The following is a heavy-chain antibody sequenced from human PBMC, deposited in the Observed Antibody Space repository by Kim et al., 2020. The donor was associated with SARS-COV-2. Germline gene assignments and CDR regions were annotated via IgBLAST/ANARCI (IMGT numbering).Heavy chain of an antibody. V-gene: IGHV4-4*07. CDR2: IYTSGST. CDR3: SCAWYYDYACAVLGY. CDR1: GGSISSYY. Sequence: SETLSLTCTVSGGSISSYYWSWIRQPAGKGLEWIGRIYTSGSTNYNPALKILVTMSLDTSTNQLSFNLSPVTVADAAVDYYSCAWYYDYACAVLGY. J-gene: IGHJ4*03. D-gene: IGHD3-16*01.